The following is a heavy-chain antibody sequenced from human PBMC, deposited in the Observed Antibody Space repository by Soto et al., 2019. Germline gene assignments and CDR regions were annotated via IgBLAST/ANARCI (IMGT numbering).Heavy chain of an antibody. CDR3: ARGPGDYYYGMDV. CDR1: EGSRTSYW. J-gene: IGHJ6*02. D-gene: IGHD3-10*01. Sequence: GEPLKVWCKGSEGSRTSYWSGWMSKMPGKGLEWMGIIYLGDSDTRYSPSFQGQVTISADKSISTAYLHWSSLKASDTAMYYCARGPGDYYYGMDVWGQGTTV. CDR2: IYLGDSDT. V-gene: IGHV5-51*01.